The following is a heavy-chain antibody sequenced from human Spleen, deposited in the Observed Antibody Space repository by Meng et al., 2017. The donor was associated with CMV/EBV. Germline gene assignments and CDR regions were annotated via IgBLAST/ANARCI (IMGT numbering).Heavy chain of an antibody. Sequence: VDGGSLSNYYWSWIRQPPGKGLEWIGEINHSGSTNYNPSLKSRVTISVDTSKNQFSLKLSSVTAADTAVYYCARGGNYYESSGYLAYWGQGTLVTVS. CDR2: INHSGST. J-gene: IGHJ4*02. CDR3: ARGGNYYESSGYLAY. CDR1: GGSLSNYY. V-gene: IGHV4-34*01. D-gene: IGHD3-22*01.